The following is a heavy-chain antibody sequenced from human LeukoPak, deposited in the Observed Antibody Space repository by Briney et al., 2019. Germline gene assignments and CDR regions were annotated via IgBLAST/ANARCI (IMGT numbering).Heavy chain of an antibody. CDR3: AKDMGVVGNDAFDI. D-gene: IGHD3-22*01. CDR1: GFTFDGYA. J-gene: IGHJ3*02. V-gene: IGHV3-9*01. Sequence: GGSLRLSCAASGFTFDGYAMHWVRQAPGKGLEWVSGISRNSGSICYADSVKGRFTISRDNAKNSLYLQMNSLRAEDTALYYCAKDMGVVGNDAFDIWGQGTMVTVSS. CDR2: ISRNSGSI.